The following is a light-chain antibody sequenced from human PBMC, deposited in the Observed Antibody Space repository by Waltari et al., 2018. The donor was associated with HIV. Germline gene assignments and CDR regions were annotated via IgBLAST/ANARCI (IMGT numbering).Light chain of an antibody. J-gene: IGLJ2*01. CDR2: EDN. Sequence: SYELTQPPSVSVSPGQTASLPCSGSTLGDKYVCWYQQKAGRSPVLVIYEDNKRPSGIPERFAGSNSGSTATLTITGTQAMDEGDYYCQAWDSSTARGVFGGGTNLTVL. CDR3: QAWDSSTARGV. CDR1: TLGDKY. V-gene: IGLV3-1*01.